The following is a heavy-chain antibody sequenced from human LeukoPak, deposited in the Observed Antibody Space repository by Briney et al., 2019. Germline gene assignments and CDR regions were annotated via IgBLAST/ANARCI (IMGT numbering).Heavy chain of an antibody. CDR3: AANSNYGPPPDY. Sequence: GGSLRLSCAASGFTFSDYAMHWVRQALGKGLEWVSAISGSGGSTYYADSVKGRFTISRDNSKNTLYLQMNSLRAEDTAVYYCAANSNYGPPPDYWGQGTLVTVSS. CDR1: GFTFSDYA. CDR2: ISGSGGST. J-gene: IGHJ4*02. V-gene: IGHV3-23*01. D-gene: IGHD4-11*01.